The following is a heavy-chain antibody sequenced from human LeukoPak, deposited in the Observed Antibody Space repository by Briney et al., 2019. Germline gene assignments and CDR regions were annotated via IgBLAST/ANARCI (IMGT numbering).Heavy chain of an antibody. J-gene: IGHJ4*02. CDR2: IYYRGST. Sequence: SETLSLTCTVSGGSVSSGIYYWSWIRQPPGKGLEWIGYIYYRGSTNYNPSLKSRVSISVDTSKNQFPLKVSSVTAADTAVYYCARAPLRDGYKNGFDYWGQGTLVTVSS. V-gene: IGHV4-61*01. D-gene: IGHD5-24*01. CDR1: GGSVSSGIYY. CDR3: ARAPLRDGYKNGFDY.